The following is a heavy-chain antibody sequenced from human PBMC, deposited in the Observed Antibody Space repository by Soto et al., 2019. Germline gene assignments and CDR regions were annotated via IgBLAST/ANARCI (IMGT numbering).Heavy chain of an antibody. V-gene: IGHV3-23*01. J-gene: IGHJ4*02. Sequence: EVQLLESGGGLAQPGGSLRLSCAASGFTFSSSDMSWVRQAPGKGLEWVSSITRTGDSTHYADSVKGRFTISRDNSKNPLHLQMNNLRAGETAVYFWAKGGGGDHGYWGQGTLVAVSS. CDR3: AKGGGGDHGY. CDR2: ITRTGDST. D-gene: IGHD2-21*02. CDR1: GFTFSSSD.